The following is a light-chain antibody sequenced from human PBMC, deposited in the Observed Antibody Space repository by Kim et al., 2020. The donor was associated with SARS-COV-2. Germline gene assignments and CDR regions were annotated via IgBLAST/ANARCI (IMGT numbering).Light chain of an antibody. CDR3: RCRDSSGNIWL. V-gene: IGLV3-19*01. CDR1: SIRSDC. Sequence: GQKGRKKSKGESIRSDCTRGDDERQGKAPVFVIYGKNNRAAGSQDRCSGSRSGNKASLTITGAQAEDEADYDCRCRDSSGNIWLFGGGTKVTVL. CDR2: GKN. J-gene: IGLJ6*01.